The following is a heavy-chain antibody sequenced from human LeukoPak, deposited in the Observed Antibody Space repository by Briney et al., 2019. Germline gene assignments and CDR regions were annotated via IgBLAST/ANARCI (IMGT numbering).Heavy chain of an antibody. CDR2: IYHTGST. D-gene: IGHD5-12*01. J-gene: IGHJ3*02. V-gene: IGHV4-38-2*02. Sequence: SETLSLTCTVSGYSITSGYYWGWIRQPPGKGLEWIGSIYHTGSTYYNPSLKSRVTISVDTSKNQFSLNLSSVTAADLAVFYCVKFRGHSGYYNRVIENGQNDPFDIWGQGTMVTVSS. CDR1: GYSITSGYY. CDR3: VKFRGHSGYYNRVIENGQNDPFDI.